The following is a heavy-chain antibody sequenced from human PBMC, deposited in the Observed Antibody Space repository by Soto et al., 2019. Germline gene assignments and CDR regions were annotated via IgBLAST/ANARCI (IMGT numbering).Heavy chain of an antibody. CDR1: GFTFNSYV. J-gene: IGHJ6*02. Sequence: PGGSLRLSCAASGFTFNSYVMSWDRQAPGKGLEWVSSITGNGVTTYYADSVKGRFTISRDNFKNTLSLQMNSLRAEDTAVYYCAKKLQSRSPQGYYYYYGMDVWGQGTTVTVSS. V-gene: IGHV3-23*01. CDR2: ITGNGVTT. CDR3: AKKLQSRSPQGYYYYYGMDV. D-gene: IGHD6-6*01.